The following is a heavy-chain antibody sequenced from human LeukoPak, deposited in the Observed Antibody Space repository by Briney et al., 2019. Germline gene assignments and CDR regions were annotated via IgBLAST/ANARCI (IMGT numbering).Heavy chain of an antibody. CDR3: ARDINVGSMVRGVIRD. Sequence: PGRSLRLSCAASGFTFSSFGMHWVRQAPGKGLEWVAVIWYDGSNKYYADSVKGRFTISRDNSKNTLYLQMNSLRAEDTAVYYCARDINVGSMVRGVIRDWGQGTLVTVSS. CDR2: IWYDGSNK. D-gene: IGHD3-10*01. J-gene: IGHJ4*02. V-gene: IGHV3-33*01. CDR1: GFTFSSFG.